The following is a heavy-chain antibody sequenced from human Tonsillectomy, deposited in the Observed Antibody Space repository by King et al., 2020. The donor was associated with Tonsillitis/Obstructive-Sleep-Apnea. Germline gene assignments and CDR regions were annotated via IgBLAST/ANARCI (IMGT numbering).Heavy chain of an antibody. CDR1: GYTFSSYG. CDR2: ISTYNGNT. CDR3: ARAYWGGDCYPPYYYYYYMDV. D-gene: IGHD2-21*01. V-gene: IGHV1-18*01. Sequence: VQLVQSGAEVKKPGASVKVSCKASGYTFSSYGISWVRQAPGQGLEWMGWISTYNGNTNYAQKLQGRVTMTTDTSTSTAYMELRSLRSDDTAVYYCARAYWGGDCYPPYYYYYYMDVWGKGTTVTVFS. J-gene: IGHJ6*03.